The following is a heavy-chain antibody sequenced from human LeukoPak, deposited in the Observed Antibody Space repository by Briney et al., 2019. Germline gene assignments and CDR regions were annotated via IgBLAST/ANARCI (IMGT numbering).Heavy chain of an antibody. V-gene: IGHV3-11*04. CDR3: ARGVRTSSGYDSGI. CDR2: ISNSGNTI. CDR1: GFTFSDNY. J-gene: IGHJ3*02. Sequence: GGSLRLSCVDSGFTFSDNYMSWIRQAPGKGLEWISYISNSGNTIYYLDSVKGRFTISRDNAKNTLYLQMNSLRAEDTAVYYCARGVRTSSGYDSGIWGQGTMVTVSS. D-gene: IGHD5-12*01.